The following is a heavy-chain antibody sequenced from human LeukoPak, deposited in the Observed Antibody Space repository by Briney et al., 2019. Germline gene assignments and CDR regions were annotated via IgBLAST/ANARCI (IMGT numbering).Heavy chain of an antibody. CDR1: GFTFSYYS. D-gene: IGHD5-18*01. V-gene: IGHV3-48*01. J-gene: IGHJ6*03. Sequence: PGGSLRLSCAASGFTFSYYSMNWVRQAPGKGLEWVSYISDSSDTMYYADSVKGRFTISRDNSKNTLYLQMNSLRAEDTAVYYCASSHLRGYSYYYYYMDVWGKGTTVTISS. CDR2: ISDSSDTM. CDR3: ASSHLRGYSYYYYYMDV.